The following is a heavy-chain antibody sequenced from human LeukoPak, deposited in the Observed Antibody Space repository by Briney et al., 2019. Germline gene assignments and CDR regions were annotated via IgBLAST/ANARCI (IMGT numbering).Heavy chain of an antibody. V-gene: IGHV4-39*01. CDR3: ARHGDLFYPYDLPIDP. CDR1: GGSISSSSYY. CDR2: IYYSGST. D-gene: IGHD3-16*01. J-gene: IGHJ5*02. Sequence: PSETLSLTCTVSGGSISSSSYYWGWIRQPPGKGLEWIGSIYYSGSTYYNPSLKSRVTISVDTSKNQFSLKLSSVTAADMAVYYCARHGDLFYPYDLPIDPWGQGTLVTVSS.